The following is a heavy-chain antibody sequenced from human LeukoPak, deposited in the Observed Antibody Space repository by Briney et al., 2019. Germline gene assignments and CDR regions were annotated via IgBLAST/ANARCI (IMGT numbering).Heavy chain of an antibody. J-gene: IGHJ5*02. CDR3: AKDLSYGSNWFDP. CDR1: GFMVSSNY. Sequence: PGGSLRLSCAASGFMVSSNYMSWVRQAPGKGLEWVSVIYSGGSTYYADSVKGRFTISRVDSKSTLYLQINSLRAEDTAVYYCAKDLSYGSNWFDPWGQGTLVTVSS. D-gene: IGHD5-18*01. CDR2: IYSGGST. V-gene: IGHV3-53*01.